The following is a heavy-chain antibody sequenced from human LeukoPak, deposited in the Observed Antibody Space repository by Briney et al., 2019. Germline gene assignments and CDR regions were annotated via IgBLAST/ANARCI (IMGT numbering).Heavy chain of an antibody. V-gene: IGHV4-61*02. CDR1: GGSISSGSYY. D-gene: IGHD6-13*01. CDR2: IYTSGST. CDR3: ATEYRGAAAFDY. J-gene: IGHJ4*02. Sequence: SETLSLTCTVSGGSISSGSYYWSWIRQPAGKGLEWIGRIYTSGSTNYNPSLKSRVTISVDTSKNQFSLKLSSVTAADTAVYYCATEYRGAAAFDYWGQGTLVTVSS.